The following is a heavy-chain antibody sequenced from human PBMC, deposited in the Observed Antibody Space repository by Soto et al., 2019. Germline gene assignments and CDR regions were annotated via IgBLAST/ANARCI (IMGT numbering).Heavy chain of an antibody. J-gene: IGHJ6*02. V-gene: IGHV1-24*01. D-gene: IGHD6-6*01. CDR3: ASGIAARPYYYYGMDV. CDR1: GGTFSSYA. CDR2: FDPEDGET. Sequence: ASVKVSCKASGGTFSSYAINWVRQAPGKGLEWMGGFDPEDGETIYAQKFQGRVTMTEDTSTDTAYMELSSLRSEDTAVYYCASGIAARPYYYYGMDVWGQGTTVTVSS.